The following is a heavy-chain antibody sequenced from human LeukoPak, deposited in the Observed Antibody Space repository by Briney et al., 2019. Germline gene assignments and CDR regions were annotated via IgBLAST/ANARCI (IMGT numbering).Heavy chain of an antibody. D-gene: IGHD1-26*01. Sequence: GGSLRLSCAASGFIFSNYWMTWVRQAPGKGLEWVANIKEDGSEKYYVDSVKGRFTISRDNAKNSLFLQMNSLRVEDTAVYYCATGSMNPYYYYYMAVWGKGTTVTISS. CDR3: ATGSMNPYYYYYMAV. CDR2: IKEDGSEK. CDR1: GFIFSNYW. V-gene: IGHV3-7*01. J-gene: IGHJ6*03.